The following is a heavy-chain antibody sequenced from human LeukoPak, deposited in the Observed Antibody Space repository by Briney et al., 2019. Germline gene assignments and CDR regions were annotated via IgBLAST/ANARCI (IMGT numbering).Heavy chain of an antibody. D-gene: IGHD6-13*01. Sequence: ASVKVSCKVSGYTLTELSMHWVRQAPGKGLEWTGGFDPEDGETIYAQKFQGRVTMTEDTSTDTAYMELSSLRSEDTAVYYCATDLGGIAAAGARYWGQGTLVTVSS. CDR2: FDPEDGET. CDR1: GYTLTELS. V-gene: IGHV1-24*01. CDR3: ATDLGGIAAAGARY. J-gene: IGHJ4*02.